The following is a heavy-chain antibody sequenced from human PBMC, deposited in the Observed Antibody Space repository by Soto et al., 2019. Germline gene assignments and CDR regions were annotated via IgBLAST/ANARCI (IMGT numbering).Heavy chain of an antibody. CDR1: GDNFKKNV. J-gene: IGHJ6*02. CDR3: ARGPFRPSAMDV. Sequence: ASVKVSCKTSGDNFKKNVLTWVRQAPGQGLEWMGGTIPALGKTHYIEKFQGRVTITVDDATRTVYMEVRDLTSEDTAIYYCARGPFRPSAMDVWGQGTTVTVSS. D-gene: IGHD3-10*01. V-gene: IGHV1-69*10. CDR2: TIPALGKT.